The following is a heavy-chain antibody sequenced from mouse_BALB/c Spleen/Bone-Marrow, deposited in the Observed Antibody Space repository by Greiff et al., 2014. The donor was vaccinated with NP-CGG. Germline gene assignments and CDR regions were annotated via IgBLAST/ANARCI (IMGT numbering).Heavy chain of an antibody. CDR2: IYPGNSDT. CDR1: GYSFTSYW. J-gene: IGHJ2*01. D-gene: IGHD1-2*01. V-gene: IGHV1-5*01. Sequence: VQLQQSGTVLARPGASVKMSCKASGYSFTSYWMHWVKQRPEQGLEWIGAIYPGNSDTTYNQQFKGKAKLTAVTSASTAYMELSSLTNEDSAVYYCTRWGHYYCYIFDYWGQGTTLTVS. CDR3: TRWGHYYCYIFDY.